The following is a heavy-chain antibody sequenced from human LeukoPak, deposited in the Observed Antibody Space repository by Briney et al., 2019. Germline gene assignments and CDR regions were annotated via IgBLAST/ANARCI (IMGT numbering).Heavy chain of an antibody. Sequence: GGSLRLSCAASGFTFSSYWMSWVRQAPGKGLEWVANIKQDGSEKYYVDSVKGRFTISRDNAKNSLYLQMNSLRAEDTAVYYCARDSKYYDILTGYYNHYYYGMDVWGQGTTVTVSS. CDR3: ARDSKYYDILTGYYNHYYYGMDV. CDR1: GFTFSSYW. CDR2: IKQDGSEK. V-gene: IGHV3-7*01. D-gene: IGHD3-9*01. J-gene: IGHJ6*02.